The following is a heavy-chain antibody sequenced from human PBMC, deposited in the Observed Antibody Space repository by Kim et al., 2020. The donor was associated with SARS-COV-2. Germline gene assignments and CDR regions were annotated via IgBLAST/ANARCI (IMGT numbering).Heavy chain of an antibody. CDR2: VTGDGYSK. D-gene: IGHD6-6*01. V-gene: IGHV3-23*01. Sequence: GGSLRLSCAASGFTFSTYAMTWVRQAPGTGLEWVSTVTGDGYSKYYADSVKGRFTISRDNSKNTLYLQVNSLRAEDTAVYYCAKEPPQYTSSWWDAWGQGTLVTVSS. CDR1: GFTFSTYA. CDR3: AKEPPQYTSSWWDA. J-gene: IGHJ4*02.